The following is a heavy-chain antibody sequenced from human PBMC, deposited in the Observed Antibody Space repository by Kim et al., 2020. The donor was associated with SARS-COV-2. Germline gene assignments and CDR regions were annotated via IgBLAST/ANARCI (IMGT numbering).Heavy chain of an antibody. Sequence: GGSLRLSCAASGFTFSSYGMHWVRQAPGKGLEWVAVIWYDGSNKYYADSVKGRFTISRDNSKNTLYLQMNSLRAEDTAVYYCAKEVVPAADTGPLGYCSGGSCDVYPPPYYSYGMDVWGQGTTVTVSS. V-gene: IGHV3-33*06. CDR1: GFTFSSYG. CDR2: IWYDGSNK. J-gene: IGHJ6*02. CDR3: AKEVVPAADTGPLGYCSGGSCDVYPPPYYSYGMDV. D-gene: IGHD2-15*01.